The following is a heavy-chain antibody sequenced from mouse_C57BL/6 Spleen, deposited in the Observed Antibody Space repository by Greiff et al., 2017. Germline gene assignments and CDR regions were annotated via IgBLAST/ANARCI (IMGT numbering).Heavy chain of an antibody. CDR2: ISYDGSN. D-gene: IGHD2-3*01. J-gene: IGHJ2*01. Sequence: EVKVEESGPGLVKPSQSLSLTCSVTGYSITSGYYWNWIRQFPGNKLEWMGYISYDGSNNYNPSLKNRISITRDTSKNQFFLKLNSVTTEDTATYYCARGPYDAGDYWGQGTTLTVSS. V-gene: IGHV3-6*01. CDR1: GYSITSGYY. CDR3: ARGPYDAGDY.